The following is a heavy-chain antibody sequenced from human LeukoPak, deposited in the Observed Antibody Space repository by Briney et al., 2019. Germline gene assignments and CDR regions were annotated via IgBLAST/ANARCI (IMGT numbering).Heavy chain of an antibody. Sequence: GGSLRLSCAASGFTFSSYSMNWVRQAPGKGLEWVSSISSSSSYIYYADSVKGRFTISRDNAKNSLYLQMNSLRAEDTAVYYCARAWGREYYDILTGYSLDAFDIWGQGTMVTVSS. CDR1: GFTFSSYS. CDR2: ISSSSSYI. CDR3: ARAWGREYYDILTGYSLDAFDI. D-gene: IGHD3-9*01. J-gene: IGHJ3*02. V-gene: IGHV3-21*01.